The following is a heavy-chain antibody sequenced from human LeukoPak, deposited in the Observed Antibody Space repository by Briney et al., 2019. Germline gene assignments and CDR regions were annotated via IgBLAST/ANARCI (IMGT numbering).Heavy chain of an antibody. CDR1: GFTFNTYG. J-gene: IGHJ4*02. CDR3: ARDQSPKWGSGERYFDY. D-gene: IGHD7-27*01. CDR2: MRYDGSDI. V-gene: IGHV3-33*01. Sequence: GGSLRLSCEASGFTFNTYGMHWVRQAPGKGLVWVAVMRYDGSDIDYADSVKGRFTISRDNSKNTLYLQMNSLRAEDTAVYYCARDQSPKWGSGERYFDYWGQGTLVTVSS.